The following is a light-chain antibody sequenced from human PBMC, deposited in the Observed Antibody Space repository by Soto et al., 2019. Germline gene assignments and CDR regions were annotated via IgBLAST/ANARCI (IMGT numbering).Light chain of an antibody. CDR3: ASYTTSSTYV. CDR1: SSDVGGYSY. CDR2: DVS. V-gene: IGLV2-14*01. Sequence: QSALTQPASVSGSPGQSIAISCTGTSSDVGGYSYVSWYQQQPGNAPKLVISDVSNRPSGVSDRFSGSKSGNTASLTISGLQTEDEADYYCASYTTSSTYVFGTGTKVTVL. J-gene: IGLJ1*01.